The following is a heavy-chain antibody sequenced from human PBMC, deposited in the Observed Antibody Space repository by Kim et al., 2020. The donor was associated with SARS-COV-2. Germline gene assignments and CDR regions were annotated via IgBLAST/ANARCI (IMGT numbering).Heavy chain of an antibody. V-gene: IGHV3-9*01. CDR3: AKTKITMFQGVLYGMDV. D-gene: IGHD3-10*01. Sequence: GGSLRLSCAASGFTFDDYAMHWVRQAPGKGLEWVSGISWNSGTIGSADSVKVRFTISRDNAKYSLYLQMHSLRIEDTALYYCAKTKITMFQGVLYGMDV. J-gene: IGHJ6*01. CDR1: GFTFDDYA. CDR2: ISWNSGTI.